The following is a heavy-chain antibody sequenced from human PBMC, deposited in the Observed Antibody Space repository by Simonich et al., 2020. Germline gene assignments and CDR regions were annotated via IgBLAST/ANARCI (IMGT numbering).Heavy chain of an antibody. J-gene: IGHJ3*02. Sequence: EVQLVESGGGLVQPGGSLRLSCAASGFTFSSYWMHWVRQAPGMGRECVSRDNSDGSSTSYADSVKGRFTISRDNAKNTLYLQMNSLRAEDTAVYYCARDYSNYDAFDIWGQGTMVTVSS. CDR1: GFTFSSYW. CDR2: DNSDGSST. CDR3: ARDYSNYDAFDI. V-gene: IGHV3-74*01. D-gene: IGHD4-4*01.